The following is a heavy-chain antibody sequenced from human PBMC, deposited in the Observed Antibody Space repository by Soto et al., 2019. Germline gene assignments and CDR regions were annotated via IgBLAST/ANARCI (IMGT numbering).Heavy chain of an antibody. CDR1: GFPFCSYS. Sequence: GGSLRLSCAASGFPFCSYSMNWVRQAPGKGLEWISYISSFSSTIFYADSVKGRFTVSRDNAKNSLYLQMNSLRAEDTAVYYCARENILGVWGQGTMVTVSS. CDR3: ARENILGV. V-gene: IGHV3-48*01. D-gene: IGHD2-2*02. J-gene: IGHJ3*01. CDR2: ISSFSSTI.